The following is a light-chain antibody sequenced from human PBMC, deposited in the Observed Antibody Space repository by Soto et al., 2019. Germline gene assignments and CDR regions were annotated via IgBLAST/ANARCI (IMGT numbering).Light chain of an antibody. J-gene: IGKJ1*01. Sequence: DIQMTQSPSSLSASVGDRVTITCRASQSVSNLLNWYQQKPGKAPKLLIYSASSLQSGVPSRFSGSGSGTDFTLTISSLQPEDFATYYCQQSHNTPRTIGQGTKVEIK. CDR1: QSVSNL. CDR2: SAS. V-gene: IGKV1-39*01. CDR3: QQSHNTPRT.